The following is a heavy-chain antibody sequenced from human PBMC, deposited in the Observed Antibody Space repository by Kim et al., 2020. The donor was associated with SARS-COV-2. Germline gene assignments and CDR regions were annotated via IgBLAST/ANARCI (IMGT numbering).Heavy chain of an antibody. D-gene: IGHD3-10*01. V-gene: IGHV4-34*01. CDR2: INHSGST. CDR3: ARGGDGGHFDY. J-gene: IGHJ4*02. Sequence: SETLSLTCAVYGGSFSGYYWSWIRQPPGKGLEWIGEINHSGSTNYNPSLKSRVTISVDTSKNQFSLKLSSVTAADTAVYYCARGGDGGHFDYWGQGSLVTVSS. CDR1: GGSFSGYY.